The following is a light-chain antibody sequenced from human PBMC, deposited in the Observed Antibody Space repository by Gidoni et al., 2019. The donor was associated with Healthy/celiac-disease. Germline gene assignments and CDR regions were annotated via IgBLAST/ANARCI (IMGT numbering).Light chain of an antibody. Sequence: QPVLPQPPSAPASRGASVKLTCTLSSGSSNYKVDWYQQRPGKGPRFVMRVGTGGIVGSKGDGIPDRFSVLGSGLNRYLTIKNIQEEDESDYHCGADHGSGSNFVVVFGGGTKLTVL. CDR3: GADHGSGSNFVVV. CDR2: VGTGGIVG. J-gene: IGLJ2*01. CDR1: SGSSNYK. V-gene: IGLV9-49*01.